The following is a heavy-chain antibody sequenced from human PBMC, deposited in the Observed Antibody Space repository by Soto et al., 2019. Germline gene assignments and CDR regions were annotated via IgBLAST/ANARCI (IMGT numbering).Heavy chain of an antibody. CDR3: ARERITMVRGVIISGYYGMDV. V-gene: IGHV3-30-3*01. Sequence: PVGSLRLSCAASGFTFSSYAMHWVRQAPGKGLEWVAVISYDGSNKYYADSVKGRFTISRDNSKNTLYLQMNSLRAEDTAVYYCARERITMVRGVIISGYYGMDVWGQGTTVTVSS. J-gene: IGHJ6*02. CDR1: GFTFSSYA. CDR2: ISYDGSNK. D-gene: IGHD3-10*01.